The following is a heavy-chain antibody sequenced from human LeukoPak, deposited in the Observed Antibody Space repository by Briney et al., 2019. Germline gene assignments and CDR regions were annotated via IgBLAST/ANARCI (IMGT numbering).Heavy chain of an antibody. CDR1: GFTFSNAW. Sequence: GGSLRLSCAASGFTFSNAWMNWVRQAPGKGLEWVGRIKSKVDGGTTDYAAPVKGRFTISRDDSKNTLYLQMNSLKNEDTAVYYCITLSPIFTTGIDYWGQGTLVTVSS. J-gene: IGHJ4*02. V-gene: IGHV3-15*01. CDR3: ITLSPIFTTGIDY. D-gene: IGHD3-3*01. CDR2: IKSKVDGGTT.